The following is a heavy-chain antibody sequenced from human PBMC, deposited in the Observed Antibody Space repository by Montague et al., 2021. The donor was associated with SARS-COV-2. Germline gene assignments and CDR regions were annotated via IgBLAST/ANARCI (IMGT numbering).Heavy chain of an antibody. CDR3: ARSMIRGGLNWFDP. J-gene: IGHJ5*02. Sequence: TLSLTCAVSGASISNGGYTWSWIRRPPGKGLEWIGYIYQSGTTRYNPSVKSRVTMSVDKSKNQFSLQLTSVIAADTAIYFCARSMIRGGLNWFDPWGQGTLVTVSS. CDR1: GASISNGGYT. CDR2: IYQSGTT. V-gene: IGHV4-30-2*01. D-gene: IGHD3-10*01.